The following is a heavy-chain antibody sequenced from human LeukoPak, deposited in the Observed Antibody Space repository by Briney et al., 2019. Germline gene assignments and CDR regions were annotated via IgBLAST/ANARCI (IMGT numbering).Heavy chain of an antibody. CDR1: GFTFDDYA. CDR3: AINGGGDSGYGNFDY. D-gene: IGHD5-12*01. Sequence: GGSLRLSCAVSGFTFDDYAMHWVRQVPGQGLEGVSGINWNSDSIGYADSVKGRFTTSRDNAKNSLYLQMNSLRAEDTAFYYCAINGGGDSGYGNFDYWGQGTLVTVSS. CDR2: INWNSDSI. J-gene: IGHJ4*02. V-gene: IGHV3-9*01.